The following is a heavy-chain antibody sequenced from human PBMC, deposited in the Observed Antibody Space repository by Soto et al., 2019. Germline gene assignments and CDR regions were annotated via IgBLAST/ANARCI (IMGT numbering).Heavy chain of an antibody. Sequence: ASVKVSCKASGYTFTGYYMHWVRQAPGQGLEWMGWINPNSGGTNYAQKFQGWVTMTRDTSISTAYMEMSRLRSDDTAVYYCARASGIAAAGTPLFFYWGQGTLVSVAS. J-gene: IGHJ4*02. CDR2: INPNSGGT. CDR3: ARASGIAAAGTPLFFY. D-gene: IGHD6-13*01. CDR1: GYTFTGYY. V-gene: IGHV1-2*04.